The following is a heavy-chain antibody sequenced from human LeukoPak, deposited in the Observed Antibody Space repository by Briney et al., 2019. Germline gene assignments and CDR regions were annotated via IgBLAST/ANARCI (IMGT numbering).Heavy chain of an antibody. J-gene: IGHJ6*03. Sequence: SETLSLTCTVSGGSISSYYWSWIRQPAGKGLEWIGRIYTSGSTNYNPSLKSRVTMSVDTSKNQFSLKLSSVTAADTAVYCCARETVAPYCSSTSCYYYYMDVWGKGTTVTVSS. CDR3: ARETVAPYCSSTSCYYYYMDV. CDR2: IYTSGST. D-gene: IGHD2-2*01. V-gene: IGHV4-4*07. CDR1: GGSISSYY.